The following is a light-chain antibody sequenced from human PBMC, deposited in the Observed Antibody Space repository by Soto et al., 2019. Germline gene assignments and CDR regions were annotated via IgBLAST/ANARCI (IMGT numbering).Light chain of an antibody. CDR3: SSYTTSSTLV. J-gene: IGLJ3*02. V-gene: IGLV2-18*02. Sequence: QSALTQPPSGSGSPGQSVTISCSGTNSDIGSYNRVSWYQQPPGTAPKLIIYEVSHRPSGVPARFSGSKSANAASLTISWLQAEDEADYYCSSYTTSSTLVFGGGTKLTVL. CDR2: EVS. CDR1: NSDIGSYNR.